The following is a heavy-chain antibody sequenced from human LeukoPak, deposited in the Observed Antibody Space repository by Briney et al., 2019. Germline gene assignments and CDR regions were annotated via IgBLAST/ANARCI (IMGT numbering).Heavy chain of an antibody. D-gene: IGHD6-19*01. CDR2: IYYSEST. CDR3: AREKLELGYSSGWYLGSDWFDP. Sequence: KPSETLSLTCTVSGGSISSSSYYWGWIRQPPGKGLEWIGSIYYSESTYYNPSIKSRVTISVDTSKNQFALKLSSVTAADTAVYYCAREKLELGYSSGWYLGSDWFDPWGQGTLVTVSS. CDR1: GGSISSSSYY. J-gene: IGHJ5*02. V-gene: IGHV4-39*06.